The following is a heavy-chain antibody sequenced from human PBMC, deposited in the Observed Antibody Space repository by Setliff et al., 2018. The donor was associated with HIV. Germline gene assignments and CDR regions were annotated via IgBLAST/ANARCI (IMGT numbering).Heavy chain of an antibody. V-gene: IGHV3-23*01. D-gene: IGHD2-15*01. J-gene: IGHJ6*02. CDR2: ISGSGDST. CDR3: AKTLPTLYPPHDYYFAMDV. CDR1: GFTFGSYA. Sequence: GASLRLSCAPSGFTFGSYAMSWVRQAPGKGLEWVSVISGSGDSTFYADSLKGRFTISRDNSKNTLYLQMNSLRAEDTAVYYCAKTLPTLYPPHDYYFAMDVWGQGTTVTVSS.